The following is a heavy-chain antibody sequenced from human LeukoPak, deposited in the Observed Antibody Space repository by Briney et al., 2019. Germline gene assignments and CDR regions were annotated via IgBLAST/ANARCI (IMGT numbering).Heavy chain of an antibody. CDR2: INPSGGST. J-gene: IGHJ4*02. CDR1: GYTFISYY. V-gene: IGHV1-46*01. Sequence: ASVKVSSKASGYTFISYYMHWVRQAPGQGLEWMGIINPSGGSTSYAQKFQGRVTMTRDTSTSTVYMELSSLRSEDTAVYYCARDRGEEIFGVVIDKYYFDYWGQGTLVTVSS. D-gene: IGHD3-3*01. CDR3: ARDRGEEIFGVVIDKYYFDY.